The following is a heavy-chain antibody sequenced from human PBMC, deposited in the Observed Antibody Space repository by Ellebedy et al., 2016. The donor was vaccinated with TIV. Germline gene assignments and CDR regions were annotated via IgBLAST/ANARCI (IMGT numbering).Heavy chain of an antibody. V-gene: IGHV3-53*01. J-gene: IGHJ4*02. Sequence: PGGSLRLSFAALGFTVSNNYMSWVRQAPGKGLEWVSVIYSGGNTFYAESVKGRFTISRDSSQNTLYLQMNSLRADDTALYYCARELGGSGGSDFDYWGQGTLVTVSS. CDR3: ARELGGSGGSDFDY. CDR2: IYSGGNT. CDR1: GFTVSNNY. D-gene: IGHD2-15*01.